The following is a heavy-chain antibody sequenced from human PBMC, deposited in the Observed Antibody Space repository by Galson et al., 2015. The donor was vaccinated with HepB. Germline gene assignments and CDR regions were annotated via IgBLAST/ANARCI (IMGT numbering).Heavy chain of an antibody. CDR1: GFTFSSYG. V-gene: IGHV3-30*03. Sequence: SLRLSCAASGFTFSSYGMHWVRQAPGKGLEWVAVISYDGSNKYYADSVKGRFTISRDNSKNTLYLQMNSLRAEDTAVYYCARLKRDGYNYGDAFDIWGQGTMVTVSS. CDR2: ISYDGSNK. CDR3: ARLKRDGYNYGDAFDI. D-gene: IGHD5-24*01. J-gene: IGHJ3*02.